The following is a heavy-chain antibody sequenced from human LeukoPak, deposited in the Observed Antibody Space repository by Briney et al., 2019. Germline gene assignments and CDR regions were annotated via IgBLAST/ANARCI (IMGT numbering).Heavy chain of an antibody. Sequence: GESLQISCKGSGYSFTTYCIGWVRQMPGKGLEWMGIIYPGDSDTRYSPSFQGQVTISADKSISTAYLQWSSLKASDTAMYYCARQPTYGDYKHAFDYWGQGTLVTVSS. V-gene: IGHV5-51*01. CDR2: IYPGDSDT. D-gene: IGHD4-17*01. CDR3: ARQPTYGDYKHAFDY. CDR1: GYSFTTYC. J-gene: IGHJ4*02.